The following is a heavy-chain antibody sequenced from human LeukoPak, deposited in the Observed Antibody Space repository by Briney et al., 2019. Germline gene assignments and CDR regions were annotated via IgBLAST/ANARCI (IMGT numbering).Heavy chain of an antibody. Sequence: SETLSLTCTVSGGSISSSSYYWGWIRQPPGKGLEWIGSIYYSGSTYYNPSLKSRVTISVDTSKNQFSLKLSSVTAADTAVYHCARASYSSSSGWFDPWGQGTLVTVSS. CDR2: IYYSGST. V-gene: IGHV4-39*07. CDR1: GGSISSSSYY. CDR3: ARASYSSSSGWFDP. D-gene: IGHD6-6*01. J-gene: IGHJ5*02.